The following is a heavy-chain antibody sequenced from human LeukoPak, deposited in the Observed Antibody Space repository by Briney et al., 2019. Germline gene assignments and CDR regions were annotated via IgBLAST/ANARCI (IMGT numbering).Heavy chain of an antibody. V-gene: IGHV3-33*01. Sequence: GGSLRLSCAASGFTFSSYGMHWVRQAPGKGLEWVAVIWYDGSNKYYADSVKGRFTISRDNSKNTLYLQMNSLRAEDTAVYFCARSGGSNQPYDYWGQGILVTVSS. CDR3: ARSGGSNQPYDY. CDR2: IWYDGSNK. D-gene: IGHD1-26*01. CDR1: GFTFSSYG. J-gene: IGHJ4*02.